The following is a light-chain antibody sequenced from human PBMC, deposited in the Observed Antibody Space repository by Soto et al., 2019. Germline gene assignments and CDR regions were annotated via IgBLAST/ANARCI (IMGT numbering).Light chain of an antibody. J-gene: IGLJ1*01. Sequence: QSVLTQPPSASATPGQRVTISCSGSNSNIGTNTVNWYQQLPGTAPKLLIYRNNQRPSGVPDRFSGSKSGTSASLAISGLRSDDEADYFCATWDDSLNGFYVFGTGTKVTVL. CDR3: ATWDDSLNGFYV. CDR2: RNN. V-gene: IGLV1-44*01. CDR1: NSNIGTNT.